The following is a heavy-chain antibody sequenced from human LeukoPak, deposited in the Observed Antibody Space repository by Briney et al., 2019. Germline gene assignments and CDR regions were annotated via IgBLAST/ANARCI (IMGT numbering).Heavy chain of an antibody. CDR3: AKVVRVGAAGTGWFDP. J-gene: IGHJ5*02. CDR2: ISGSGGST. CDR1: GFTFSSYA. Sequence: GRSLRLSCAASGFTFSSYAMSWVRQAPGKGLEWVSAISGSGGSTYYADSVKGRFTISRDNSKNTLYLQMNSLRAEDTAVYYCAKVVRVGAAGTGWFDPWGQGTLVTVSS. D-gene: IGHD6-13*01. V-gene: IGHV3-23*01.